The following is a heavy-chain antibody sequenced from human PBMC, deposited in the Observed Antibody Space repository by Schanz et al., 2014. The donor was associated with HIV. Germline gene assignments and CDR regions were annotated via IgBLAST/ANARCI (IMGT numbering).Heavy chain of an antibody. J-gene: IGHJ4*02. Sequence: QVQLVQSGAEVKKPGSSVRVSCKASGGTFISYAVSWVRQAPGQGLEWMGGIIPNFDTPKYAQKFQGRLTITADKSTSTVSLELSSLRSEDTAVYYCVRGVIYYDSGSYYNYFDYWGQGTLVTVSS. D-gene: IGHD3-10*01. CDR1: GGTFISYA. CDR2: IIPNFDTP. CDR3: VRGVIYYDSGSYYNYFDY. V-gene: IGHV1-69*06.